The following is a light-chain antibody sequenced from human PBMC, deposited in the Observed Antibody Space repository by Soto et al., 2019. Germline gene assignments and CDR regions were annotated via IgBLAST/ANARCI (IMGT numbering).Light chain of an antibody. V-gene: IGKV3-15*01. CDR2: GAS. CDR3: QQYNNWPLT. J-gene: IGKJ4*01. CDR1: QSVSSN. Sequence: ERVMTQSPATLSVSPGERATLSGRASQSVSSNLAWYQQKPGQAPRLLIYGASTRATGIPARFSGSGSGTAFTLTISRLKSADFAVYYCQQYNNWPLTVGGGTKVEI.